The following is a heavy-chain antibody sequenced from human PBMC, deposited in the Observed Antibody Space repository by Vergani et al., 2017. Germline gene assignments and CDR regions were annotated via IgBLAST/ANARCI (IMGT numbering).Heavy chain of an antibody. CDR1: GGSISSSSYY. D-gene: IGHD3-10*01. V-gene: IGHV4-39*07. CDR3: ASSYGSGSYSAFDI. Sequence: QLQLQESGPGLVKPSETLSLTCTVSGGSISSSSYYWGWIRQPPGKGLEWIESIYYSGSTYYNPSLKSRVTISVDTSKNQFCLKLSSVTAADTAVYYCASSYGSGSYSAFDIWGQGTMVTVSS. CDR2: IYYSGST. J-gene: IGHJ3*02.